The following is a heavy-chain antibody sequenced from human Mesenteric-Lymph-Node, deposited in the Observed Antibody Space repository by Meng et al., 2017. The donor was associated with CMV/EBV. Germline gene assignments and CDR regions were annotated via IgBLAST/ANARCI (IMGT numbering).Heavy chain of an antibody. CDR3: ARPPRRAIAAQY. CDR2: ISYDGSNK. Sequence: GGSLRLSCAASGFTFSSYAMHWVRQAPGKGLEWVAVISYDGSNKYYADSVKGRFTISRDNSKNTLYLQMNSLRAEDTAVHYCARPPRRAIAAQYWGQGTLVTVSS. V-gene: IGHV3-30-3*01. CDR1: GFTFSSYA. J-gene: IGHJ4*02. D-gene: IGHD6-6*01.